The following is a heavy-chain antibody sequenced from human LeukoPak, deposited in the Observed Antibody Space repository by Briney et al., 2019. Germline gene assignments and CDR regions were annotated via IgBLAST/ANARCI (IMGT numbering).Heavy chain of an antibody. V-gene: IGHV3-11*04. CDR3: ARGEVVTASLPDFYYYMDV. CDR2: ISSSGSTI. CDR1: GFTFSDYY. J-gene: IGHJ6*03. Sequence: PGGSLRLSCAASGFTFSDYYMSWIRQAPGKGLEWVSYISSSGSTIYYADSVKGRFTISRDNAKNSLYLQMNSLRAEDTAVYYCARGEVVTASLPDFYYYMDVWGKGTTVTISS. D-gene: IGHD2-15*01.